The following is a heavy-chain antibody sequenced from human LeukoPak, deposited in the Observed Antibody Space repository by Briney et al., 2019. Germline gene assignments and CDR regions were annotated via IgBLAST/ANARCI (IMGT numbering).Heavy chain of an antibody. V-gene: IGHV3-7*01. J-gene: IGHJ5*02. Sequence: GGSLRLSCAASGFTFSSYWMSWVRQAPGKGLEWVANIKQDGSEKYYVDSVKGRFTISRDNAKNSLYLQMNSLRAEDTAVYYCARDPLAVAGSGWFDPWGQGTLVTVSS. D-gene: IGHD6-19*01. CDR2: IKQDGSEK. CDR3: ARDPLAVAGSGWFDP. CDR1: GFTFSSYW.